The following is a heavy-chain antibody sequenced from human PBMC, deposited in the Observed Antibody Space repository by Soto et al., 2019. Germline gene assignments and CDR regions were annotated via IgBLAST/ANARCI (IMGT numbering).Heavy chain of an antibody. CDR2: VNPLFSAT. Sequence: QEILGQSGAEVRKPGSSVKISCQTSGGDFKNFAINWLRQAPGRGPEWLGPVNPLFSATYYSPEVQDRLTIIADKSTGTSYMALRSLRFDDAATYYCARYSLAVTAAQGHFYAMDVLGQGTTVTVSS. CDR3: ARYSLAVTAAQGHFYAMDV. J-gene: IGHJ6*02. D-gene: IGHD2-15*01. V-gene: IGHV1-69*06. CDR1: GGDFKNFA.